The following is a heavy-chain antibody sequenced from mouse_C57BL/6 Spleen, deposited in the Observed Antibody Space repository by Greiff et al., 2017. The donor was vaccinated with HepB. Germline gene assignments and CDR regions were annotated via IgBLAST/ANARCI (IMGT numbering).Heavy chain of an antibody. Sequence: VQLQQSGAELVRPGASVKLSCTASGFNIKDDYMHWVKQRPEQGLEWIGWIDPENGDTEYASKFQGKATITADTSSNTAYLQLSGLTSEDTAVYYCTTGDYRVYWGQGTTLTVSS. J-gene: IGHJ2*01. CDR1: GFNIKDDY. D-gene: IGHD2-4*01. CDR3: TTGDYRVY. V-gene: IGHV14-4*01. CDR2: IDPENGDT.